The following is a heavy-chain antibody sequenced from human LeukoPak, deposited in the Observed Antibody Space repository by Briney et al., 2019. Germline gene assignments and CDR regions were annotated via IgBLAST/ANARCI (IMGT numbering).Heavy chain of an antibody. Sequence: GGSVRLSCPASGCTFSSYWMSWVRQAPGKGLEWVGNIKQDGSEKNYVDSLKGRFTISRDNAKNSMYLQMNSLRAEDKVVCYGAAYGSGLGRKTYYYYGMDVWGQGTTVTVSS. J-gene: IGHJ6*02. D-gene: IGHD3-10*01. CDR2: IKQDGSEK. CDR1: GCTFSSYW. V-gene: IGHV3-7*03. CDR3: AAYGSGLGRKTYYYYGMDV.